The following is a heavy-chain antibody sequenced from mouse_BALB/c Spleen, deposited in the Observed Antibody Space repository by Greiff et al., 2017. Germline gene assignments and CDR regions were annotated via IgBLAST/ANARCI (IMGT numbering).Heavy chain of an antibody. V-gene: IGHV1S81*02. CDR3: ARGDWDDWYFDV. CDR1: GYTFTSYW. CDR2: INPSNGRT. J-gene: IGHJ1*01. Sequence: QVQLQQPGAELVKPGASVKLSCKASGYTFTSYWMHWVKQRPGQGLEWIGEINPSNGRTNYNEKFKSKATLTVDKSSSTAYMQLSSLTSEDSAVYYCARGDWDDWYFDVWGAGTTVTVSS. D-gene: IGHD4-1*01.